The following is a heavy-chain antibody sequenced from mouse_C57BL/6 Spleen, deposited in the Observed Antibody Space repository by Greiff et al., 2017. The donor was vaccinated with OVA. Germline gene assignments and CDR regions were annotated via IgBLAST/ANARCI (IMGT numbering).Heavy chain of an antibody. D-gene: IGHD1-1*01. V-gene: IGHV7-1*01. CDR3: ARDDYPYAMDY. Sequence: EVMLVESGGGLVQSGRSLRLSCATSGFTFSDFYMEWVRQAPGKGLEWIAASRNKANDYTTEYNASVKGRFIVSRDTSQSILYLQMNALRAEDTAIYYCARDDYPYAMDYWGQGTSVTVSS. J-gene: IGHJ4*01. CDR1: GFTFSDFY. CDR2: SRNKANDYTT.